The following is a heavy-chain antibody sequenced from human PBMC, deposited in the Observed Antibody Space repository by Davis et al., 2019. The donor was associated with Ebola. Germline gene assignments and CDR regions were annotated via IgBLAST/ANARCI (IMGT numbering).Heavy chain of an antibody. CDR1: GGSISSYY. Sequence: SETLSLTCTVSGGSISSYYWSWIRQPPGKGLEWIGYIYYSGSTYYNPSLKSRVTISVDTSKNQFSLKLSSVTAADTAVYYCARQKGYDFWSGYYTLNWFDPWGQGTLVTVSS. CDR2: IYYSGST. V-gene: IGHV4-59*08. D-gene: IGHD3-3*01. CDR3: ARQKGYDFWSGYYTLNWFDP. J-gene: IGHJ5*02.